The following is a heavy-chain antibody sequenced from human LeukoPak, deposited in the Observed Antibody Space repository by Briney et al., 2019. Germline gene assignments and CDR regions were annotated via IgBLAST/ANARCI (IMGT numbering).Heavy chain of an antibody. J-gene: IGHJ4*02. V-gene: IGHV3-21*01. Sequence: GGSQRLSCAASGFTFSSYSMNWVRQAPGKGLEWVSSISSSSSYIYYADSVKGRFTISRDNAKNSLYLQMNSLRAEDTAVYYCARDSIAVAGTDYWGQGTLVTVSS. CDR1: GFTFSSYS. CDR2: ISSSSSYI. D-gene: IGHD6-19*01. CDR3: ARDSIAVAGTDY.